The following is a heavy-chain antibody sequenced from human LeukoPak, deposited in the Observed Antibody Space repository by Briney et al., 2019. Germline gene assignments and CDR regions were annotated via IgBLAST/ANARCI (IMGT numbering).Heavy chain of an antibody. CDR1: GVTFSDYA. V-gene: IGHV3-23*01. CDR3: AQDTSAWWYHRAYMTV. CDR2: VSGSGDKT. Sequence: GGSLRLSCAASGVTFSDYAMSWGRQAPGGGPEWVWAVSGSGDKTFHADSVKGRFPSSRANSKNPLSLPMSRLRVEDSAVYFCAQDTSAWWYHRAYMTVWGTGTTVTVSS. J-gene: IGHJ6*03. D-gene: IGHD2-15*01.